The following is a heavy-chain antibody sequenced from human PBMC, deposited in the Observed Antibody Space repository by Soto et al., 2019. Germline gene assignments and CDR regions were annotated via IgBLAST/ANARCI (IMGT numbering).Heavy chain of an antibody. V-gene: IGHV5-51*01. CDR1: GYSFTSYW. Sequence: GESLKISCKGSGYSFTSYWIGWVRQMPGKGLEWMWIIYPGDSDTRYSPSFQGQVTISADKSISTAYLQWSSLKASDTAMYYCARPGRITMVRGVINPYFDYWGQGTLVTVSS. D-gene: IGHD3-10*01. CDR3: ARPGRITMVRGVINPYFDY. CDR2: IYPGDSDT. J-gene: IGHJ4*02.